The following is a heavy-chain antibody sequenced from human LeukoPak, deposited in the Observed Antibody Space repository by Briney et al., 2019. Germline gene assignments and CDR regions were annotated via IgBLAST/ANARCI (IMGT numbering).Heavy chain of an antibody. CDR3: ARVLPSKVFDY. V-gene: IGHV3-21*01. D-gene: IGHD3-10*01. CDR1: GFTSSSYS. CDR2: ISSSSSNI. J-gene: IGHJ4*02. Sequence: GGSLRLSCGAWGFTSSSYSMNGVREAPGKGLEEVSSISSSSSNIYYDDSVKGQLTISRDNDKTSLYLQMNSLRAEDTAVYYCARVLPSKVFDYWGQGTLVTVSS.